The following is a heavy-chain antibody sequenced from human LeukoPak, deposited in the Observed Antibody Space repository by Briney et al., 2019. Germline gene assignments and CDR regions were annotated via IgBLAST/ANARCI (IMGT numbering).Heavy chain of an antibody. Sequence: ASVKVSCKASGYTFTSYGISWVRQAPGQGLEWMGWISAYNGNTKYAQKFQGRVTMTTDTSTSTAYMELRSLRSDDTAVYYCARDGEDYYDSSSIHPPIGYWGQGTLVTVSS. J-gene: IGHJ4*02. V-gene: IGHV1-18*01. CDR1: GYTFTSYG. CDR2: ISAYNGNT. D-gene: IGHD3-22*01. CDR3: ARDGEDYYDSSSIHPPIGY.